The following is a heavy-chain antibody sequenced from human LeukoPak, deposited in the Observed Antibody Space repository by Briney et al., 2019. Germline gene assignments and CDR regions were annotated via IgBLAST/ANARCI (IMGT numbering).Heavy chain of an antibody. CDR3: ARDLGEARGWFGGNP. J-gene: IGHJ5*02. CDR1: GYSFTGYY. V-gene: IGHV1-2*02. CDR2: INPNNGDT. Sequence: ASVKVSCKASGYSFTGYYMHWVRQAPGQGLEWMGCINPNNGDTKYAQRFQGRVTMTRDTSIGTAYMELNRLRSDDKAVYHCARDLGEARGWFGGNPWGQGTLVTVSS. D-gene: IGHD3-10*01.